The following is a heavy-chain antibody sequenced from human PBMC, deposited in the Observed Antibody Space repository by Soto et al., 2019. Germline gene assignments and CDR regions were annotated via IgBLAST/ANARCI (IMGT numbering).Heavy chain of an antibody. V-gene: IGHV3-33*01. D-gene: IGHD2-8*01. J-gene: IGHJ4*02. Sequence: GGSLRLSCAASGFTFSSYGMHWVRQAPGKGLEWVAVIWYDGSNKYYADSVKGRFTISRDNSKNTLYLQMNSLRAEDTAVYYCAREGPLMWPENGFDYWGQGTLVTVSS. CDR3: AREGPLMWPENGFDY. CDR1: GFTFSSYG. CDR2: IWYDGSNK.